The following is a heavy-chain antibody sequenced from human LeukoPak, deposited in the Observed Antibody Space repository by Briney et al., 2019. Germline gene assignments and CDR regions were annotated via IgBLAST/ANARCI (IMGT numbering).Heavy chain of an antibody. J-gene: IGHJ4*02. CDR2: IWYDGSNK. Sequence: GGSLRLSCAASGFTFSSYGMHWVRQAPGKGLEWVAVIWYDGSNKYYADSVEGRFTISRDNSKNTLCLQMNSLRAEDTAVYYCARDNYYDSSGSPPGYWGQGTLVTVSS. D-gene: IGHD3-22*01. CDR1: GFTFSSYG. V-gene: IGHV3-33*08. CDR3: ARDNYYDSSGSPPGY.